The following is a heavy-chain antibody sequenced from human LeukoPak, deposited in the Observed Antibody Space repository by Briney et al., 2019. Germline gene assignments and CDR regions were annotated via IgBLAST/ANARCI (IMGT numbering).Heavy chain of an antibody. J-gene: IGHJ4*02. CDR2: INPSDGST. CDR1: GYIFISYY. CDR3: ASDVAREFDY. D-gene: IGHD5-24*01. V-gene: IGHV1-46*01. Sequence: ASVKVSCKAFGYIFISYYIHWVRQAPGQGLEWMGVINPSDGSTNYAQKFQGRVTMTRDTSTTTVYLELSGLRSEDTAVYYCASDVAREFDYWGQGTLVTVSS.